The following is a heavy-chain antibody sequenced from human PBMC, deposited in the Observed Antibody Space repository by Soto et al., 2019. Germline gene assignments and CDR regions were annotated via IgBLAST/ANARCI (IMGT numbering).Heavy chain of an antibody. CDR1: GSTFSGSA. Sequence: PGGSLRLSCAASGSTFSGSAMHWVRQASGKGLEWVGRIRSKANSYATAYAASVKGRFTISRDDSKNTAYLQMNGLKTEDTAVYYCIRRPPKVAVAGTNYDYWGQGTLVTVSS. D-gene: IGHD6-19*01. V-gene: IGHV3-73*01. CDR2: IRSKANSYAT. CDR3: IRRPPKVAVAGTNYDY. J-gene: IGHJ4*02.